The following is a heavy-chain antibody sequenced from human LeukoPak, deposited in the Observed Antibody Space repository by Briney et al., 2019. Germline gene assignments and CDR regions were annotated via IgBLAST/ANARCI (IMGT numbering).Heavy chain of an antibody. J-gene: IGHJ4*02. CDR3: ASEGPPLRATFSG. V-gene: IGHV4-39*01. Sequence: ASETLSLTCTVSGGSISSSSYYWGWIRQPPGKGLEWIGSIYYSGSTYYNPSLKSRVTISVDTSKNQFSLKLSSVTAADTAVYYCASEGPPLRATFSGWGQGTLVTVSS. CDR2: IYYSGST. CDR1: GGSISSSSYY. D-gene: IGHD4-17*01.